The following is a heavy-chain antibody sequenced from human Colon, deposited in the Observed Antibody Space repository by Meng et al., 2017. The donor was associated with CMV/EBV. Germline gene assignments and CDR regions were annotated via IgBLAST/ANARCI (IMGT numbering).Heavy chain of an antibody. Sequence: SVKVSCKTSGYTFTRYGITWLRQAPGQGLEWMGGIIPIFGTANYAQKFQGRVTITTDESTSTAYMELSSLRSEDTAVYYCATQGVVPAAIGHFDYWGQGTLVTVSS. CDR3: ATQGVVPAAIGHFDY. CDR2: IIPIFGTA. CDR1: GYTFTRYG. D-gene: IGHD2-2*02. V-gene: IGHV1-69*05. J-gene: IGHJ4*02.